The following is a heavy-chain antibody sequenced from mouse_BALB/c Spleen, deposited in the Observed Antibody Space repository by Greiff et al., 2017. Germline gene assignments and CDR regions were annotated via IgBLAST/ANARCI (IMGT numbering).Heavy chain of an antibody. CDR2: IWSGGST. CDR3: ARSTVVASRAMDY. CDR1: GFSLTSYG. V-gene: IGHV2-2*02. Sequence: VQRVESGPGLVQPSQSLSITCTVSGFSLTSYGVHWVRQSPGKGLEWLGVIWSGGSTDYNAAFISRLSISKDNSKSQVFFKMNSLQANDTAIYYCARSTVVASRAMDYWGQGTSVTVSS. D-gene: IGHD1-1*01. J-gene: IGHJ4*01.